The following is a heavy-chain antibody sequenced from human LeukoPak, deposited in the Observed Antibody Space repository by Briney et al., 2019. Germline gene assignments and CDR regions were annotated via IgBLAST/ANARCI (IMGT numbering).Heavy chain of an antibody. Sequence: GGSLRLSCAGSGWMHCVRQAPWNGLVWVSGINGLGTATYYADSVKGRCTISRDNAKNTVSLQMNSLSAEDTAVYYCASVFDSWGQGFLVIVSS. CDR3: ASVFDS. V-gene: IGHV3-74*01. CDR1: GW. CDR2: INGLGTAT. J-gene: IGHJ4*02.